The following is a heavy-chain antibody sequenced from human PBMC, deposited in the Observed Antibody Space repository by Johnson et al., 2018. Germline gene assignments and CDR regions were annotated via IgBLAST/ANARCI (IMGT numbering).Heavy chain of an antibody. CDR1: GFTFSNAW. D-gene: IGHD5-12*01. Sequence: EVQLVESGGGLVKPGGSLRLSCAASGFTFSNAWMNWVRQAPGKGLEWVGRIKSKTDGGTTDYAAPVKGRFTITRDDSKNTLYLQMNSLKTEDTAVYYCTTEYSGYDGPTYYHCYMDVWGKGTTVTVSS. CDR2: IKSKTDGGTT. J-gene: IGHJ6*03. CDR3: TTEYSGYDGPTYYHCYMDV. V-gene: IGHV3-15*07.